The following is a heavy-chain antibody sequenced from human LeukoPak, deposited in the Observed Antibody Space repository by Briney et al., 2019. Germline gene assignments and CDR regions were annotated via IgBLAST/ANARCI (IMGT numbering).Heavy chain of an antibody. CDR1: GFTVSSNY. CDR3: AKYGDYTFDY. D-gene: IGHD4-17*01. V-gene: IGHV3-53*01. J-gene: IGHJ4*02. CDR2: IYSGGST. Sequence: GGSLRLSCAASGFTVSSNYLSWVRQAPGKGLEWVSLIYSGGSTNYADSVKGRFTISRDNSKNTLDLQMNSLRAEDTAVYYCAKYGDYTFDYWGQGTLVTVSS.